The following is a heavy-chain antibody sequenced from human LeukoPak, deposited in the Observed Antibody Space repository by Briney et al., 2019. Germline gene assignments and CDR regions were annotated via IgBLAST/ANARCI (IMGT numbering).Heavy chain of an antibody. CDR2: IYYSGST. CDR3: ARSTSNVETALVTED. D-gene: IGHD5-18*01. Sequence: SETLSLTCTVSGGSVSSGSYYWSWIRQPPGKGLEWIGYIYYSGSTNYNPSLKSRVTISVDTSKNQFSLKLSSVTAADTAVYYCARSTSNVETALVTEDWGQGTLVTVSS. J-gene: IGHJ4*02. V-gene: IGHV4-61*01. CDR1: GGSVSSGSYY.